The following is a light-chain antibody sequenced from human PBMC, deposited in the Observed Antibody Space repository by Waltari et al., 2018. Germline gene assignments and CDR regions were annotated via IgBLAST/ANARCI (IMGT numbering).Light chain of an antibody. CDR1: TIDVGGSNY. Sequence: QSALTQPASVSGSPGQSIPISCTGTTIDVGGSNYVSWYQQHPGKAPNLMIYEVSNRPSGVSNRFSGSKSGNTASLTISGLQAEDEADYYCSSYTSSSTLVVFGGGTKLTVL. CDR2: EVS. J-gene: IGLJ2*01. CDR3: SSYTSSSTLVV. V-gene: IGLV2-14*01.